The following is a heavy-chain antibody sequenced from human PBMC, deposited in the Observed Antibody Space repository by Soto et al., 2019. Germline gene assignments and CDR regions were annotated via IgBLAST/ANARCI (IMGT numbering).Heavy chain of an antibody. CDR3: ARIAAPGTNFDY. D-gene: IGHD6-13*01. Sequence: SETLSLTCAVSGGSISSSNWSCWVCQSPGKGLEWIGEIYHSGSTNYNPSLKSRVTISVDKSKNQFSLKLSSVTAADTAVYYCARIAAPGTNFDYWGQGTVVTVAS. CDR2: IYHSGST. CDR1: GGSISSSNW. J-gene: IGHJ4*02. V-gene: IGHV4-4*02.